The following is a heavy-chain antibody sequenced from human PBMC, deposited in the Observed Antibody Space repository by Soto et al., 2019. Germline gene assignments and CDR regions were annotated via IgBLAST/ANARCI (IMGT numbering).Heavy chain of an antibody. CDR2: ISYSGLT. D-gene: IGHD1-1*01. V-gene: IGHV4-59*02. CDR3: ARKSDQLLSGNWLDP. CDR1: GGFVSHSY. Sequence: SETLSLTCTVSGGFVSHSYWAWIRQTPGKGLDWIGSISYSGLTTYNPSLRSRVTMSIDTSKNQFSLKVTSATAADTAVYYCARKSDQLLSGNWLDPWGPGTLVT. J-gene: IGHJ5*02.